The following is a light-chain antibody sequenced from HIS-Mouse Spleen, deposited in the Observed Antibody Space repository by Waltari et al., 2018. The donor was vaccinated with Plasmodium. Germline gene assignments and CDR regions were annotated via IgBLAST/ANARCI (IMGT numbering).Light chain of an antibody. CDR3: QQYNNWSFT. CDR1: QSVSSN. J-gene: IGKJ3*01. V-gene: IGKV3-15*01. CDR2: GVS. Sequence: ELVMTQSPATLSVSPGERATLSCRASQSVSSNLAWYQQKPGQAPRLLIYGVSTSATGIPARFSGSGSGTEFTLTISSLQSEDFAVYYCQQYNNWSFTFGPGTKVDIK.